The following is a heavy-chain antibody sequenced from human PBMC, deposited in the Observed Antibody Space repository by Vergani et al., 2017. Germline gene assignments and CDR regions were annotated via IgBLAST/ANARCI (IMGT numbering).Heavy chain of an antibody. CDR3: ARASLAVAGILRRFGMDV. CDR1: GFTFSSYG. CDR2: IWYDGSNK. Sequence: QVQLVESGGGVVQPGRSLRLSCAASGFTFSSYGMHWVRQAPGKGLEWVAVIWYDGSNKYYADSVKGRFTISRDNSKNTLYLQMNSLRAEDTAVYYCARASLAVAGILRRFGMDVWGQGTTVTASS. D-gene: IGHD6-19*01. V-gene: IGHV3-33*01. J-gene: IGHJ6*02.